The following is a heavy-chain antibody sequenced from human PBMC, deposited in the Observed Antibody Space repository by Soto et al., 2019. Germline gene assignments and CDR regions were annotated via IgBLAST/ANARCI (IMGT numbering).Heavy chain of an antibody. CDR3: AKGQGPFKEWSRIYS. CDR1: GFTFSSYG. V-gene: IGHV3-30*18. CDR2: IAYDGRNK. D-gene: IGHD2-8*01. J-gene: IGHJ4*02. Sequence: QVQLVESGGGVVQPERSLRLSCAASGFTFSSYGMHWVRQAPGKGLEWVAVIAYDGRNKYYADSVKGRFNISRDNSKNTLYLQMNSLGAEDTAVYYCAKGQGPFKEWSRIYSWGQGTLVTVSS.